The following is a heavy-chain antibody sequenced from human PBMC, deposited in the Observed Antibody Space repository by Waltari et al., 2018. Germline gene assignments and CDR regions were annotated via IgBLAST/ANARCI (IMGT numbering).Heavy chain of an antibody. Sequence: QVQLVQSGAEVQKPGASVKVSCKASGYTFTSYDINWVRQATGQGLGWMGWMNPNSGNTGYAQKVQGRVTMTRNTSISTAYMELSSLRSEDTAVYYCARAIRSSRWLPTARYYYMDVWGKGTTVTVSS. CDR3: ARAIRSSRWLPTARYYYMDV. D-gene: IGHD6-13*01. CDR1: GYTFTSYD. V-gene: IGHV1-8*01. J-gene: IGHJ6*03. CDR2: MNPNSGNT.